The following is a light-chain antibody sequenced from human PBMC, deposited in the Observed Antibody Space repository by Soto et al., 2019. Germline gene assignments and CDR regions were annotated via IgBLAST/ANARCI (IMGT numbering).Light chain of an antibody. CDR1: LSVGSY. J-gene: IGKJ2*01. Sequence: EIALTQSPATLSLSSGERATFSCRASLSVGSYLAWYQQKPGQPPRLLIYDASNRATGIPARFSGSGSGTDFTLTISSLEPEDVAVYYCQQFGGSSYSFGQGTKLEIK. CDR3: QQFGGSSYS. CDR2: DAS. V-gene: IGKV3-11*01.